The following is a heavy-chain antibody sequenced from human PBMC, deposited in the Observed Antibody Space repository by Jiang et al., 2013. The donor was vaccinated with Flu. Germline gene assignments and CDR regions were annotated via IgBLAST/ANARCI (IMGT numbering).Heavy chain of an antibody. Sequence: QLVESGGGVVQPGRSLRLSCAASGFTFSSYGMHWVRQAPGKGLEWVAVISYDGSNKYYADSVKGRFTISRDNSKNTLYLQMNSLRAEDTAVYYCAKDLFYGSGSRALFDYWGQGTLVTVSS. CDR1: GFTFSSYG. J-gene: IGHJ4*02. V-gene: IGHV3-30*18. CDR2: ISYDGSNK. D-gene: IGHD3-10*01. CDR3: AKDLFYGSGSRALFDY.